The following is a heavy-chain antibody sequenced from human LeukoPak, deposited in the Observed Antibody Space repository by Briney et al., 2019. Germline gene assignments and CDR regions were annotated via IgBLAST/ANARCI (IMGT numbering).Heavy chain of an antibody. CDR1: GYTLTELS. CDR3: ATGLKYYYGSGDNY. D-gene: IGHD3-10*01. V-gene: IGHV1-24*01. Sequence: ASVKVSCKASGYTLTELSMHWVRQAPGKGLEWMGGFDPEDGETIYAQKFQGRVTMTEDTSTDTAYMELSSLRSEDTAVYYCATGLKYYYGSGDNYWGQGTLVTVSS. J-gene: IGHJ4*02. CDR2: FDPEDGET.